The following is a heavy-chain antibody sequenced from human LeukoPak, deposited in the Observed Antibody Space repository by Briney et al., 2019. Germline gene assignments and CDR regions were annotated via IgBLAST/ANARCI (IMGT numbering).Heavy chain of an antibody. CDR2: ISYDGSNK. J-gene: IGHJ4*02. Sequence: EGSLRLSCAVSGFTFSTYGMHWVRQAPDMGLEWVAVISYDGSNKYSADSVKGRFTISRDNSKNTLYLQMNSLRAEDTAVYYCVKEGTRSRDVYNLDYWGQGTLVTVSS. CDR3: VKEGTRSRDVYNLDY. V-gene: IGHV3-30*18. CDR1: GFTFSTYG. D-gene: IGHD5-24*01.